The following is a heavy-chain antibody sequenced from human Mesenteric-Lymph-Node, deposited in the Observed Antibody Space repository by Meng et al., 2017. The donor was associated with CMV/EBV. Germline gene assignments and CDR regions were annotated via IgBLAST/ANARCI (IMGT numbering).Heavy chain of an antibody. CDR3: ARETTPYILGTEFDS. Sequence: GGSLRLSCTVSGFTFNKHWMSWVRQAPGKGLEWVANIKQDGSEANYVDSVRGRFTVSRDNSKDSLYLQMDSLRVEDTAVYYCARETTPYILGTEFDSWGQGTAVTVSS. J-gene: IGHJ4*02. CDR1: GFTFNKHW. D-gene: IGHD2-8*02. CDR2: IKQDGSEA. V-gene: IGHV3-7*01.